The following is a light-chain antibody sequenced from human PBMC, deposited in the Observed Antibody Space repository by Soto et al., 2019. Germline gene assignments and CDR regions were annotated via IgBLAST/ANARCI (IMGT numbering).Light chain of an antibody. V-gene: IGKV3-20*01. Sequence: DMVLTQAPGTLSFYPGERATLSCRASQRGSSSFLYWYQQKPGQAPRLLIYGASNRATGIPDRFSGSGSGTDFTLPISRLGPEDFAVYYCQQYVPSPWAFGQATKVAIE. CDR1: QRGSSSF. CDR2: GAS. J-gene: IGKJ1*01. CDR3: QQYVPSPWA.